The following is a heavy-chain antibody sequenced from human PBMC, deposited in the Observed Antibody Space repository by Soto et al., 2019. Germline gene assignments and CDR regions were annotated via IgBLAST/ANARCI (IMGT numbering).Heavy chain of an antibody. CDR2: IIPILGIA. CDR3: ARVTGKTWTI. D-gene: IGHD1-20*01. CDR1: GGTFSSYT. J-gene: IGHJ4*02. V-gene: IGHV1-69*02. Sequence: QVQLVQSGAEVKKPGSSVKVSCKASGGTFSSYTISWVQQAPGQGLEWMGRIIPILGIANYAQNFQGRVTTTADKSTSTTDMELSSLRSEDTAVYYCARVTGKTWTIWGQGALVTVSS.